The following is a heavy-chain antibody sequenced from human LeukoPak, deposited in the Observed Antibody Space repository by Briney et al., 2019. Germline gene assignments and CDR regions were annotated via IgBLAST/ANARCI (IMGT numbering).Heavy chain of an antibody. CDR3: ARDFGWGLAARRIDY. D-gene: IGHD6-6*01. CDR2: ISSSSSTI. V-gene: IGHV3-48*01. Sequence: GGSLRLSCAASGFTFSSYSMNWVRQVPGKGLEWVSYISSSSSTIYYADSVKGRFTISRDNAKNSLYLQMNSLRAEDTAVYYCARDFGWGLAARRIDYWGQGTLVTVSS. CDR1: GFTFSSYS. J-gene: IGHJ4*02.